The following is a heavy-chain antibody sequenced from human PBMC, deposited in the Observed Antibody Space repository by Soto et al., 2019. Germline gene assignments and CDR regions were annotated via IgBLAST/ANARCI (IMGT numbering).Heavy chain of an antibody. CDR3: AKTNGDEDYYYGMDV. Sequence: QVQLVESGGGVVQPGRSLRLSCAASGFTFSSYGMHWVRQAPGKGLEWVAVISYDGSNKYYADPVKGRFTISRDNSKNTLYLQMNSLRAEDTAVYYCAKTNGDEDYYYGMDVWGQGTTVTVSS. CDR1: GFTFSSYG. V-gene: IGHV3-30*18. CDR2: ISYDGSNK. J-gene: IGHJ6*02. D-gene: IGHD2-8*01.